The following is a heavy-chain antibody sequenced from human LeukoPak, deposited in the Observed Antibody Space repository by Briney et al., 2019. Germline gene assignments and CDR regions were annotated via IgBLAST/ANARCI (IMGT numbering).Heavy chain of an antibody. Sequence: GGSLRLSCAASGFTFSSYAMSWVRQAPGKGLEWVSAISGSGGSTYYADSVKGRFTISRDNSKNTLYLQMNSLRAEDTAVYYCAEGGITIFGVVIYSRYYFDYWGQGTLVTVSS. J-gene: IGHJ4*02. D-gene: IGHD3-3*01. CDR2: ISGSGGST. CDR1: GFTFSSYA. V-gene: IGHV3-23*01. CDR3: AEGGITIFGVVIYSRYYFDY.